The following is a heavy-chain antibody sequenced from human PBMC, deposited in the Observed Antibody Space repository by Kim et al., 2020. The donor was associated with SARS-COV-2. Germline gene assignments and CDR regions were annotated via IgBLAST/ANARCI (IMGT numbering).Heavy chain of an antibody. CDR2: INHSGST. V-gene: IGHV4-34*01. J-gene: IGHJ6*03. D-gene: IGHD3-22*01. Sequence: SETLSLTCAVYGGSFSGYYWSWIRQPPGKGLEWIGEINHSGSTNYNPSLKSRVTISVDTSKNQFSLKLSSVTAADTAVYYCARCPHYYDSRRVAKKSAYYMDVWGKGTTVTVSS. CDR3: ARCPHYYDSRRVAKKSAYYMDV. CDR1: GGSFSGYY.